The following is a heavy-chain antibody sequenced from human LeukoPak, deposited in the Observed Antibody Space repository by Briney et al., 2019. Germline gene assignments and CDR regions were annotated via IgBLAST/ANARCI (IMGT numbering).Heavy chain of an antibody. Sequence: GGSLRLSCSPSGFTFSSYAMHWVRQAPGNGLEYVSAISSNGGITYYADSVKGRFTISRDNSKNTLYLQMSSLRAEDTAVYYCVKGQERYYYDSSGYYPLPDFDYWGQGTLVTVS. V-gene: IGHV3-64D*06. CDR3: VKGQERYYYDSSGYYPLPDFDY. J-gene: IGHJ4*02. CDR1: GFTFSSYA. CDR2: ISSNGGIT. D-gene: IGHD3-22*01.